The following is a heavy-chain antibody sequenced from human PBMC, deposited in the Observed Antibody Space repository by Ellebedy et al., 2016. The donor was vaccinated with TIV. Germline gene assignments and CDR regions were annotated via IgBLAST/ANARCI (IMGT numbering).Heavy chain of an antibody. CDR2: IYPGDSDT. D-gene: IGHD3-3*01. CDR1: GYSFTSYW. Sequence: GESLKISCKGSGYSFTSYWIGWVRQMPGKGLEWMGIIYPGDSDTRYSPSFEGLVTISADKSISTAYLQWRSLKASDTAIYYCARAATYDFWSDWGQGTLVTVSS. J-gene: IGHJ4*02. CDR3: ARAATYDFWSD. V-gene: IGHV5-51*01.